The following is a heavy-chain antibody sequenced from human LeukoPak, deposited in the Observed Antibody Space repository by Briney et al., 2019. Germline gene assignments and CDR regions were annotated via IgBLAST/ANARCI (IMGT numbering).Heavy chain of an antibody. CDR1: GYTFTSYG. J-gene: IGHJ4*02. Sequence: ASVKVSCKASGYTFTSYGISWVRQAPGQGLEWMGWINPNSGGTNYAQKFQGRVTMTRDTSISTAYMELSRLRSDDTAVYYCARPEYCSSTSCYAVGYWGQGTLVTVSS. CDR2: INPNSGGT. D-gene: IGHD2-2*01. CDR3: ARPEYCSSTSCYAVGY. V-gene: IGHV1-2*02.